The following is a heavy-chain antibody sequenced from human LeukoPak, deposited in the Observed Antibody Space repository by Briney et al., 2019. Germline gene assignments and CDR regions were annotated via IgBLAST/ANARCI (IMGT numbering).Heavy chain of an antibody. CDR3: ARVSAMVRGKIDY. D-gene: IGHD3-10*01. J-gene: IGHJ4*02. CDR1: GGSISSGDYY. Sequence: SETLSLTCTVSGGSISSGDYYWSWIRQPPGKGLEWIGYIYYSGSTYYNPSLKSRVTISVDTSKNQFSLKLSSVTAADTAVYYCARVSAMVRGKIDYWGQRTLVTVSS. CDR2: IYYSGST. V-gene: IGHV4-30-4*08.